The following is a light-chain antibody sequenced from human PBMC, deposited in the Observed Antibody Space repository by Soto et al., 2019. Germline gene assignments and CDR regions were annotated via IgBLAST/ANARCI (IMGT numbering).Light chain of an antibody. J-gene: IGLJ2*01. V-gene: IGLV2-14*01. CDR3: TSYTGSSTLLL. CDR1: SSDVGGYNY. CDR2: EVT. Sequence: QSALTQPASVSGSPGQSITISCTGTSSDVGGYNYVSWYRQHPGKAPKLMIYEVTNRPSGVSYRFSGSKSGNTASLTISGLQAEDEADYYCTSYTGSSTLLLFGGGTKVTVL.